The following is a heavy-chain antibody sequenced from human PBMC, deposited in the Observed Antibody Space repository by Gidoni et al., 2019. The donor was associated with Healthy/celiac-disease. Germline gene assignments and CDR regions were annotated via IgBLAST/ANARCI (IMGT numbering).Heavy chain of an antibody. J-gene: IGHJ4*02. CDR2: SNTNTGNP. CDR3: ARETGIAAAGELYYFDN. D-gene: IGHD6-13*01. Sequence: QVQLVQSGSELKKPGAPVKVSWKASGYTFTSYAMNWVRQAPGQGLEWMGWSNTNTGNPTYAQGFTVRFVLSLNTADSTAYLQISSLKAEDTAVYYCARETGIAAAGELYYFDNWGQGTLVTVSS. CDR1: GYTFTSYA. V-gene: IGHV7-4-1*02.